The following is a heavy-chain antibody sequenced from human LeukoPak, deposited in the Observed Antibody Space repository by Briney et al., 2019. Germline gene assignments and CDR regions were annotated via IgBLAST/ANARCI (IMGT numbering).Heavy chain of an antibody. CDR2: ISYDGSNK. J-gene: IGHJ4*02. CDR3: ARHFENYYDSSGYPYYFDY. V-gene: IGHV3-30*01. CDR1: GFTFSSYA. Sequence: GGSLRLSCAASGFTFSSYAMHWVRQAPGKGLEWVAVISYDGSNKYYADSVKGRFTISRDNSKNTLYLQMNSLRAEDTAVYYCARHFENYYDSSGYPYYFDYWGQGTLVTVSS. D-gene: IGHD3-22*01.